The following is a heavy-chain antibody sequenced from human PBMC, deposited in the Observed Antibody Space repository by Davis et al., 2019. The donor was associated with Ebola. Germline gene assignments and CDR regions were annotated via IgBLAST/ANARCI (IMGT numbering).Heavy chain of an antibody. CDR3: ARDLVADDAFAI. CDR1: AGTFSSYA. D-gene: IGHD2-15*01. V-gene: IGHV1-69*06. CDR2: IIPIFGTA. J-gene: IGHJ3*02. Sequence: AASVQVSCKASAGTFSSYAISWVRQAPGQGLEWMGGIIPIFGTANYAQKFQGRVTITADKSTSTAYMELSSLRSEDTAVYYCARDLVADDAFAIWGQGTMVTVSS.